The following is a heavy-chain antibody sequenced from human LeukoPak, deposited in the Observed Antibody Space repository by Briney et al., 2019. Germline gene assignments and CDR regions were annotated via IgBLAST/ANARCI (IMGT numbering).Heavy chain of an antibody. V-gene: IGHV5-51*01. Sequence: GESLKIPCKGSGYSFTSYWIGWVRQMPGKGLEWMGIIYPGDSDTRYSPSFQGQVTISADKSISTAYLQWSSLKASDTAMYYCARGHRRITIFGVAIDNWFDPSGQRTLFTLSS. J-gene: IGHJ5*02. CDR2: IYPGDSDT. CDR3: ARGHRRITIFGVAIDNWFDP. CDR1: GYSFTSYW. D-gene: IGHD3-3*01.